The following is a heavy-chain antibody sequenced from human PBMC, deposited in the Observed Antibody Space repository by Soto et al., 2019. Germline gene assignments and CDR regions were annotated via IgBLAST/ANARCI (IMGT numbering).Heavy chain of an antibody. Sequence: PSETLSLTCDVSGVSGDSFTDYFWSWLRQPPGKGLEWIGYIYHTGNTKNNPSLESRVVISIDTSKNQFSLKLNSVTAADTAVYYCATRFPNSRTYSGVFDFWGQGTQVTVSS. CDR2: IYHTGNT. V-gene: IGHV4-59*08. D-gene: IGHD1-26*01. CDR3: ATRFPNSRTYSGVFDF. CDR1: GDSFTDYF. J-gene: IGHJ4*02.